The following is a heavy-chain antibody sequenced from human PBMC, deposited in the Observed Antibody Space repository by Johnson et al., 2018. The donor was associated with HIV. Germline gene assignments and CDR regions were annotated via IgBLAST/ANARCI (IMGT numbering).Heavy chain of an antibody. J-gene: IGHJ3*02. CDR2: IKSKTDGGTT. D-gene: IGHD3-22*01. CDR1: GFTFSSYA. V-gene: IGHV3-15*01. Sequence: MQLVESGGGVVQPGRSLRLSCAASGFTFSSYAMHWVRQAPGKGLEWVGRIKSKTDGGTTDYAAPVKGRFTISRDNSKNTLYLQMNSLRAEDTAVYYCARADITYSYYDSSGYYYHDAFDIWGQGTMVTVSS. CDR3: ARADITYSYYDSSGYYYHDAFDI.